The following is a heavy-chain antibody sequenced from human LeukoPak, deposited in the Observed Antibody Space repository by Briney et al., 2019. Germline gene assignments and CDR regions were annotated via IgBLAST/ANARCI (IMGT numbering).Heavy chain of an antibody. CDR1: GGTFSSYA. CDR3: AKDSVDIVATRGRDYYYYMDV. CDR2: IIPIFGTA. J-gene: IGHJ6*03. V-gene: IGHV1-69*05. D-gene: IGHD5-12*01. Sequence: SVKVSCKASGGTFSSYAISWVRQAPGQGLEWMGGIIPIFGTANYAQKFQGRVTITTDESTSTAYMELSSLRSEDTAVYYCAKDSVDIVATRGRDYYYYMDVWGKGTTVTVSS.